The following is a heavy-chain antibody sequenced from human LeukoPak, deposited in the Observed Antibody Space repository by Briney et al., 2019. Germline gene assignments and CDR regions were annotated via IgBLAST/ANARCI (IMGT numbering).Heavy chain of an antibody. CDR3: APETGYIAP. CDR2: ISRNSNYM. V-gene: IGHV3-21*01. CDR1: GFTFNSYN. J-gene: IGHJ5*02. Sequence: GGSLRLSCAASGFTFNSYNMNWVRQAPGKGLEWVSSISRNSNYMYYADSVKGRFTISRDNAKNSLYLQMNSLSAEDTAVYYCAPETGYIAPWGQGTLVTVSS. D-gene: IGHD1-1*01.